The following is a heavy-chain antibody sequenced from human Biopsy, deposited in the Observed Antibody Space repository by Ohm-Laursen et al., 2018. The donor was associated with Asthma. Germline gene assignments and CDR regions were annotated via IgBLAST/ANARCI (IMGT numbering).Heavy chain of an antibody. CDR1: GFRFPIYG. V-gene: IGHV3-30*03. D-gene: IGHD2-21*02. Sequence: SLRLSCTASGFRFPIYGMHWVRQGPGKGPEWVALISYDGRETGYVDSVKGRFTISRDNFMNTVHLQMSSLRPEDSAVYYCTRDRFYNSVTSESFYYGVDVWGQGTTVTVSS. J-gene: IGHJ6*02. CDR3: TRDRFYNSVTSESFYYGVDV. CDR2: ISYDGRET.